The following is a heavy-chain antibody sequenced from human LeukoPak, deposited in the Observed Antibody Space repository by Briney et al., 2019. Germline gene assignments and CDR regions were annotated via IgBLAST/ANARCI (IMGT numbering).Heavy chain of an antibody. Sequence: GESLKISCQGSGYRFTSYWIGWVRQMPGKGLEWMGVIYPGDSDTRYSPSFQGQVTISADKSISTAYLQWSSLKASDPAMYYCARLVSYGSYYYYYYMDVWGKGTTVTISS. D-gene: IGHD5-18*01. CDR2: IYPGDSDT. CDR3: ARLVSYGSYYYYYYMDV. V-gene: IGHV5-51*01. CDR1: GYRFTSYW. J-gene: IGHJ6*03.